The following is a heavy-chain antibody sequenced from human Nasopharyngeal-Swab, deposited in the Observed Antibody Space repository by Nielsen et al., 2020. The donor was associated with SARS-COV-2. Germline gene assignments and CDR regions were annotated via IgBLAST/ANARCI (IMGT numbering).Heavy chain of an antibody. CDR2: IKTDGSST. Sequence: GGSLRLSCAASGFTLSSFWMNWVRQAAGEGLVWVSRIKTDGSSTIYADSVKGRFTISRDNAKSTLYLQMNSLRDEDTAVYYCARETVLGGNYFFDYWGPGTLVTVSS. V-gene: IGHV3-74*01. D-gene: IGHD3-9*01. CDR3: ARETVLGGNYFFDY. CDR1: GFTLSSFW. J-gene: IGHJ4*02.